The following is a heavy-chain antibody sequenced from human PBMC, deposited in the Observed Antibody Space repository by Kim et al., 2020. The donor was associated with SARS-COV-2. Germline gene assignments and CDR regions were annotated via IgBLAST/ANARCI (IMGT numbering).Heavy chain of an antibody. D-gene: IGHD6-19*01. Sequence: RVTISVDTSKNQFSLKLSSVTAADTAVYYCARGSGEQWLVPFYYYYGMDVWGQGTTVTVSS. J-gene: IGHJ6*02. CDR3: ARGSGEQWLVPFYYYYGMDV. V-gene: IGHV4-59*09.